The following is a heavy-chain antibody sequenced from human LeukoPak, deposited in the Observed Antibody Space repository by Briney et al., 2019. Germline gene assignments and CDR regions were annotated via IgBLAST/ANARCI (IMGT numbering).Heavy chain of an antibody. CDR3: ARTLSGTRANIVVVVGAIGAFDI. CDR2: IRYDGSNK. J-gene: IGHJ3*02. CDR1: GFTFSSYG. Sequence: GGTLRLSCAASGFTFSSYGMHWVRQAPGKGLEWVAFIRYDGSNKYYADSVKGRFTISRDNAKNSLYLQMNSLRAEDTAVYYCARTLSGTRANIVVVVGAIGAFDIWGQGTMVTVSS. V-gene: IGHV3-30*02. D-gene: IGHD2-15*01.